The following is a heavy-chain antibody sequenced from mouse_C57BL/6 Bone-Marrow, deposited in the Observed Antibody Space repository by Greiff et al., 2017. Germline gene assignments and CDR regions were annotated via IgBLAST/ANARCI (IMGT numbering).Heavy chain of an antibody. V-gene: IGHV14-3*01. CDR3: ADYDGSRSYFDV. D-gene: IGHD1-1*01. CDR2: IDPADGNT. J-gene: IGHJ1*03. CDR1: GFNIKNTY. Sequence: VQLQQSVAELVRPGASVKLSCTASGFNIKNTYMHWVKQRPEQGLEWIGRIDPADGNTKYAPKFQGKATITADASSNTASLQLSSLTSGDTAIYYSADYDGSRSYFDVWGTGATVTVSS.